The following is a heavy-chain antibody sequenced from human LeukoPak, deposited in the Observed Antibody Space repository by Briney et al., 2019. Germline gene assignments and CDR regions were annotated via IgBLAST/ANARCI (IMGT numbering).Heavy chain of an antibody. CDR3: ARGATGAYFQH. CDR1: GGTFSSYA. J-gene: IGHJ1*01. Sequence: SVKVSCKASGGTFSSYAIGWVRQAPGQGLEWMGRIIPILGIANYAQKFQGRVTITADKSTSTAYMELSSLRSEDTAVYYCARGATGAYFQHWGQGTLVTVSS. V-gene: IGHV1-69*04. CDR2: IIPILGIA. D-gene: IGHD5-12*01.